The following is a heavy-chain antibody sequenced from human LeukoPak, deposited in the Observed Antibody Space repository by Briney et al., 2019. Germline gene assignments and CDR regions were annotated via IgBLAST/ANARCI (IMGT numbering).Heavy chain of an antibody. V-gene: IGHV3-53*04. Sequence: GGSLRLSCEASGFNVSSNYMTWVRQAPGKGLEWVSLIYGDGTTDYADSVKGRFHISRHNSKNTLYLQMNSLRAEDTAVYYCARDQYSGHWFYAFDIWGQGTMVTVSS. CDR2: IYGDGTT. J-gene: IGHJ3*02. CDR3: ARDQYSGHWFYAFDI. CDR1: GFNVSSNY. D-gene: IGHD6-19*01.